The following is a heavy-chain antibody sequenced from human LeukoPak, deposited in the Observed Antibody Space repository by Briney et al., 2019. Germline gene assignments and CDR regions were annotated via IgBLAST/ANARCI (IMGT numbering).Heavy chain of an antibody. Sequence: SETLSLTCTVSGGSISSGSYYWSWIRQPAGKGLEWIGRIYTSGSTNYNPSLKSRVTISVDTSKNQFSLKLSSVTAADTAVYYCARSGRGAFDYWGQRTLVTVSS. CDR1: GGSISSGSYY. J-gene: IGHJ4*02. CDR2: IYTSGST. D-gene: IGHD3-10*01. CDR3: ARSGRGAFDY. V-gene: IGHV4-61*02.